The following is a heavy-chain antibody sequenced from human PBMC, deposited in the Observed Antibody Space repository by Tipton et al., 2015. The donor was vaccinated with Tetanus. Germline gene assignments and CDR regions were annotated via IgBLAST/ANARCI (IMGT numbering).Heavy chain of an antibody. D-gene: IGHD6-19*01. J-gene: IGHJ4*02. CDR3: ARDRDGGWSFDY. Sequence: SLRLSCAASGFTFRSYAMSWVRQAPGKGLEWVSSISDSGISTYYAGSVKGRFTISRDNSKNTLYLQMDSLRGEDMAVYYCARDRDGGWSFDYWGQGTLVTVSS. CDR1: GFTFRSYA. V-gene: IGHV3-23*01. CDR2: ISDSGIST.